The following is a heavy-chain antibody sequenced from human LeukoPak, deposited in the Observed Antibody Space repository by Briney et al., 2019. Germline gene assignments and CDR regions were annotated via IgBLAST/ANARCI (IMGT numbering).Heavy chain of an antibody. CDR2: IYSGGST. CDR1: GFTVSSNY. CDR3: ARDLSYYDSSGYGLDAFDI. V-gene: IGHV3-66*01. J-gene: IGHJ3*02. D-gene: IGHD3-22*01. Sequence: QSGGSLRLSCAASGFTVSSNYMSWVRQAPGKGLEWVSVIYSGGSTYYADSVKGRFTISRDNSKNTLYLQMNSLRAEDTAVYYCARDLSYYDSSGYGLDAFDIWGQGTMVTVSS.